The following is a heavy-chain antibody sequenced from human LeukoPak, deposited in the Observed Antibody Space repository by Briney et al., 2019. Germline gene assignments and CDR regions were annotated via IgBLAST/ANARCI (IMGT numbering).Heavy chain of an antibody. CDR2: ISSSSSYI. J-gene: IGHJ4*02. D-gene: IGHD1/OR15-1a*01. V-gene: IGHV3-21*01. CDR1: GFTFSSYS. Sequence: GGSLRLSCAASGFTFSSYSMNWVRQAPGKGLEWVSSISSSSSYIYYADSVKGRFTISRDNAKNSLYLQMNSLRAEDTAVYYCARASNKEGEYYFDYWGQGTLVTVSS. CDR3: ARASNKEGEYYFDY.